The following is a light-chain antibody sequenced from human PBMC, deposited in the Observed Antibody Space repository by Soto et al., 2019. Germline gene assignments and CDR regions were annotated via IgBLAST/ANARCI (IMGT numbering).Light chain of an antibody. V-gene: IGKV3-11*01. J-gene: IGKJ4*01. CDR3: QQRYMWPPLT. CDR2: DTS. Sequence: EIVLTQSQATLSLSPGERATLSCRARQTVFSYLGCYQQRPGQAPSPLIYDTSNVATSIPARFSGSGSGTDFTLTISCLEPEDFAVYYCQQRYMWPPLTFVGGTKVEIK. CDR1: QTVFSY.